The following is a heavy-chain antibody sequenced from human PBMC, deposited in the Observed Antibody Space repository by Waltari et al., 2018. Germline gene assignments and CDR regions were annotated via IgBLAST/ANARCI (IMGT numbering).Heavy chain of an antibody. CDR2: LYYSGLA. CDR1: GDSFSNTFFY. V-gene: IGHV4-39*01. CDR3: TRHRRSHLLQPLDF. Sequence: QLQESGPGLVKPSEPLSLTCTVPGDSFSNTFFYWGWIRQPPGTGLEWIGSLYYSGLAYHNPSLKTRVTVSLDTSKNHFSLKLDSVTAADTAVYYCTRHRRSHLLQPLDFWGQGTLVTVSS. J-gene: IGHJ4*02. D-gene: IGHD4-17*01.